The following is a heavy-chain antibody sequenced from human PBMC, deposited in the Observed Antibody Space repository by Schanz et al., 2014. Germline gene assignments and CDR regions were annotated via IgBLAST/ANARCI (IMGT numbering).Heavy chain of an antibody. J-gene: IGHJ4*02. D-gene: IGHD5-12*01. CDR3: ARDFSAYVGNYFDY. CDR1: GYTFTSYS. CDR2: INVGNGNM. V-gene: IGHV1-3*01. Sequence: QVQLVQSGAEVKKPGASVKVSCKTSGYTFTSYSIHWVRQAPGQGLEWMGWINVGNGNMKYSQKFQGRVTMTTDTSTSTSYMELTSLRFDDTAVYYCARDFSAYVGNYFDYWGQGTLVTVSS.